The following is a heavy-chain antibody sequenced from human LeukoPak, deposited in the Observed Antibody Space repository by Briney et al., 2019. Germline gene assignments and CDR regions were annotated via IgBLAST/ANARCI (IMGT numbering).Heavy chain of an antibody. CDR2: IYSGGST. J-gene: IGHJ4*02. CDR1: GFTVSSNY. V-gene: IGHV3-53*01. Sequence: GGSLRLSCAASGFTVSSNYMSWVRQAPGKGLEWVSVIYSGGSTYYADSVKGRFTISRDNSKNTLYLQMNSLRAEDTAVYYCAKDHSRMVRGVIMNWGQGTLVTVSS. D-gene: IGHD3-10*01. CDR3: AKDHSRMVRGVIMN.